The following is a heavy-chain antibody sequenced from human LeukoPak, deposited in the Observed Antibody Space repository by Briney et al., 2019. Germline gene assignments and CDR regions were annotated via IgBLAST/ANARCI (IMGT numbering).Heavy chain of an antibody. CDR1: GFTFSSYE. D-gene: IGHD4-17*01. V-gene: IGHV3-48*03. Sequence: GGSLRLSCVASGFTFSSYEMNWVRKAPGKGLGWVSYISGSGSTIYYGDSVKGRFIISRDNAKNSLYLQLNSLRAEDTAVYFCARHELRSGAFDIWGQGTMVTVSS. J-gene: IGHJ3*02. CDR2: ISGSGSTI. CDR3: ARHELRSGAFDI.